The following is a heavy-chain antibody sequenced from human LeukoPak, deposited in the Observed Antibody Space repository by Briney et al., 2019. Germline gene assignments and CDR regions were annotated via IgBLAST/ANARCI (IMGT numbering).Heavy chain of an antibody. J-gene: IGHJ4*02. CDR3: AREAAGIAAEENP. CDR1: GGSISSSSYY. D-gene: IGHD6-13*01. CDR2: IYYSGST. Sequence: SETLSLTCTVSGGSISSSSYYWGWIRQPPGKGLEWIGSIYYSGSTYYNPSLKSRVTISVDTSKNQFSLKLSSVTAADTAVYYCAREAAGIAAEENPWGQGTLVTVSS. V-gene: IGHV4-39*07.